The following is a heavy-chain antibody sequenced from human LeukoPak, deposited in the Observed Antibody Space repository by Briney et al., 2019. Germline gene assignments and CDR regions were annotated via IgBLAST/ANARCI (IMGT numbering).Heavy chain of an antibody. V-gene: IGHV3-23*01. D-gene: IGHD3-9*01. CDR3: AKVFTGYFDWLPPTPDY. J-gene: IGHJ4*02. CDR1: RFTFSNFA. Sequence: GGSLRLSCAASRFTFSNFAMSWVRQAPGKGLEWVSAISGSGGSTYYADSVKGRFTISRDNSKNTLYLQMNSLRAEDTAVYYCAKVFTGYFDWLPPTPDYWGQGTLVTVSS. CDR2: ISGSGGST.